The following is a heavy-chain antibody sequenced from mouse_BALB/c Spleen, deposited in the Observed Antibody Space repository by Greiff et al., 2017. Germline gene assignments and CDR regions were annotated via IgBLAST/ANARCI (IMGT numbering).Heavy chain of an antibody. D-gene: IGHD1-1*01. CDR2: IWAGGST. V-gene: IGHV2-9*02. J-gene: IGHJ4*01. CDR3: ARGADYYGSFWAMDY. CDR1: GFSLTSYG. Sequence: QVQLQQSGPGLVAPSQSLSITCTVSGFSLTSYGVHWVRQPPGKGLEWLGVIWAGGSTNYNSALMSRLSISKDNSKSQVFLKMNSLQTDDTAMYYCARGADYYGSFWAMDYWGQGTSVTVSS.